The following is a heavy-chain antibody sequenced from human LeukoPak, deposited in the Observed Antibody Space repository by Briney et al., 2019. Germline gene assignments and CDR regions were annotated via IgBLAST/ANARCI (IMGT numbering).Heavy chain of an antibody. CDR3: ARLLPAARHYFDY. Sequence: PGGSLRLSCAAYGLTVSSKYLAWVRQAPGKGLEWISVIYGAGATYYADSVQGRFTISRDTYSNALYLQMNSLRVEDTAVYHCARLLPAARHYFDYWGQGTLVTVSS. CDR1: GLTVSSKY. CDR2: IYGAGAT. J-gene: IGHJ4*02. D-gene: IGHD2-15*01. V-gene: IGHV3-53*01.